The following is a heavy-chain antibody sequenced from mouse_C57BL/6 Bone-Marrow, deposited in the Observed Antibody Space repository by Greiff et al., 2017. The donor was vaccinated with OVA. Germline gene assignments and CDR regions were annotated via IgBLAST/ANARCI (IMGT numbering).Heavy chain of an antibody. CDR3: AREGNAMDY. V-gene: IGHV1-55*01. CDR1: GYTFTSYW. CDR2: IYPGSGST. J-gene: IGHJ4*01. Sequence: VQLQQPGAELLKPGASVKMSCKASGYTFTSYWITWVKQRPGQGLEWIGDIYPGSGSTNYNETFKSKATLTVDTSSSPAYMQLSSLTSEDAAVYYCAREGNAMDYWGQGTSVTVSS.